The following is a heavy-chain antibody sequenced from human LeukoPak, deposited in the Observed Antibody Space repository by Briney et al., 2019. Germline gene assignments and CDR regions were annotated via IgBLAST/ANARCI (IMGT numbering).Heavy chain of an antibody. V-gene: IGHV3-7*01. CDR3: ATKRYSGYDLLDY. Sequence: PGGSLRLSCAASGFTFSCYWMSWVRQAPGKGLEWVAIIKEHGSEKYYVDSVKGRFSISRDNAENSLYLQMNSLRAEDTAVYYCATKRYSGYDLLDYWGQGTLVTVSS. J-gene: IGHJ4*02. CDR2: IKEHGSEK. CDR1: GFTFSCYW. D-gene: IGHD5-12*01.